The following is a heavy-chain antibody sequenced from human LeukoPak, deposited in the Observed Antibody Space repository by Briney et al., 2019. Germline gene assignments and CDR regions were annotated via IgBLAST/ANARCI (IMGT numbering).Heavy chain of an antibody. CDR3: ARQNSSSWYHYYYYYYGMDV. D-gene: IGHD6-13*01. Sequence: GALRLSCAASGFTFSDYYMSWIRQAPGKGLERVSYISSSSSYTNYADSVKGRFTISRDNAKNSLYLQMNSLRAEDTAVYYCARQNSSSWYHYYYYYYGMDVWGKGTTVTVSS. V-gene: IGHV3-11*06. CDR1: GFTFSDYY. CDR2: ISSSSSYT. J-gene: IGHJ6*04.